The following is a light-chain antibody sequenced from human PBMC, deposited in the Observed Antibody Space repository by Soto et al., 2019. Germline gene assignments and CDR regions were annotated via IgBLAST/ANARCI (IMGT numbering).Light chain of an antibody. J-gene: IGKJ4*01. CDR3: QQYNSYPLT. Sequence: DIPMTQSPSTLSASVGDGVTITCRASQSISSRLAWYQQKPGKAPNLLIYKASSLESGVPSRFSGSGSGTEFTLTISSLQSDDFATYYCQQYNSYPLTFGGGTKVEIK. CDR2: KAS. CDR1: QSISSR. V-gene: IGKV1-5*03.